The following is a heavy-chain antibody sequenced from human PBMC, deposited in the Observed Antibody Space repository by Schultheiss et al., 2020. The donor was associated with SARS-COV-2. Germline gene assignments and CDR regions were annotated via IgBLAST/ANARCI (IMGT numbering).Heavy chain of an antibody. D-gene: IGHD4-23*01. J-gene: IGHJ4*02. CDR2: IFSNDEK. Sequence: SGPTLVKPTETLTLTCTVSGFSLSNARMGVSWIRQPPGKALEWLAHIFSNDEKSYSTSLKSRLTISKDTSKNQVVLTMTNMDPVDTATYYCAHSPSPHSSSTVVTPAPLFDYWGQGTLDTVSS. CDR1: GFSLSNARMG. V-gene: IGHV2-26*01. CDR3: AHSPSPHSSSTVVTPAPLFDY.